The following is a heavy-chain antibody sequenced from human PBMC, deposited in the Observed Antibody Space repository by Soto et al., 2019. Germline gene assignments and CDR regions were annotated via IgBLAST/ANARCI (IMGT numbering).Heavy chain of an antibody. D-gene: IGHD3-16*01. V-gene: IGHV3-43*01. CDR2: ISWDGGST. J-gene: IGHJ4*02. Sequence: EVQLVESGGVVVQPGGSLRLSCAASGFTFDDYTMHWVRQAPGKGLEWVSLISWDGGSTYYADSVKGRFTISRDNSKNSLYLQMNSLRTEDTALYYCAKDREAGGYFDYWGQGTLVTVSS. CDR3: AKDREAGGYFDY. CDR1: GFTFDDYT.